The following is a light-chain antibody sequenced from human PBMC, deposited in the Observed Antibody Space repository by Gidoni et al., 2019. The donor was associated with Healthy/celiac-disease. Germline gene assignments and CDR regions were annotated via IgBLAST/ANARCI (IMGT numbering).Light chain of an antibody. CDR3: QQYGSSPSLT. V-gene: IGKV3-20*01. J-gene: IGKJ4*01. CDR1: QSVSSSY. CDR2: GAS. Sequence: IVLTQSPATLSLSPGERATLSCRASQSVSSSYLAWYQQKPGQAPRLLIYGASSRATGIPDRFSGSGSGTDFTLTISRLEPEDFAVYYCQQYGSSPSLTFXGXTKVEIK.